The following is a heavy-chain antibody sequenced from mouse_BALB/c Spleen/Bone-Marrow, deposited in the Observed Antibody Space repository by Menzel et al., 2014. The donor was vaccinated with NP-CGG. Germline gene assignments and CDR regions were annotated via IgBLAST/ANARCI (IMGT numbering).Heavy chain of an antibody. J-gene: IGHJ2*01. CDR3: AREDITTNYFDY. CDR1: GYTFTGYT. Sequence: QVQLKESASELARPGASVRLSCRSFGYTFTGYTIQWVKQRPGQGLEWIGYIVPRSGYTDYNQKFKDKTTLTADKSSSTTYMQLSRLTSEDSAVYYCAREDITTNYFDYWGQGTTLTVSS. V-gene: IGHV1-4*02. CDR2: IVPRSGYT. D-gene: IGHD1-2*01.